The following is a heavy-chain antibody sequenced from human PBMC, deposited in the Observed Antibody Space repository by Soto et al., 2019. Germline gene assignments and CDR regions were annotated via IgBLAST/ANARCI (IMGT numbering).Heavy chain of an antibody. Sequence: QLQLQESGPGLVKPSETLSLTCTVSGGSISSTSYYWGWIRQPPGKGLGWIGSFYHSGTSYYSPALKSRFTISVDTSTNQFSLKLTSLTAADTAVYYCVRQPTLGYCSGFSCFPSDFWGQGTLVTVSS. D-gene: IGHD2-15*01. CDR2: FYHSGTS. V-gene: IGHV4-39*01. J-gene: IGHJ4*02. CDR3: VRQPTLGYCSGFSCFPSDF. CDR1: GGSISSTSYY.